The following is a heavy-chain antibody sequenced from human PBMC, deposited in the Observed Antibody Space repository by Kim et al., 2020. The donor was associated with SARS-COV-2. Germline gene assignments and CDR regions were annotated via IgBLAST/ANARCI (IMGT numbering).Heavy chain of an antibody. CDR3: ARGLGAAQGY. D-gene: IGHD6-25*01. Sequence: NTGYEKKFQGRVTMTRNTSISTAYMERSSLRSEDTAVYYCARGLGAAQGYWGQGTLVTVSS. CDR2: NT. V-gene: IGHV1-8*01. J-gene: IGHJ4*02.